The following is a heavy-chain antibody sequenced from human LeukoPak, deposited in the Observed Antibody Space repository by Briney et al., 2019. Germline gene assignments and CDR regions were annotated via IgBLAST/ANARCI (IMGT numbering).Heavy chain of an antibody. Sequence: GGSLRLSCAASGFTFSSYAMHWVRQAPGKGLEWVAVISYDGSNKYYADSVKGRFTISRDNSKNTLYLQMNSLRAEDTAVYYCAKDLEGGRWLQFAFDYWGQGTLVTVSS. CDR1: GFTFSSYA. CDR3: AKDLEGGRWLQFAFDY. J-gene: IGHJ4*02. CDR2: ISYDGSNK. V-gene: IGHV3-30*18. D-gene: IGHD5-24*01.